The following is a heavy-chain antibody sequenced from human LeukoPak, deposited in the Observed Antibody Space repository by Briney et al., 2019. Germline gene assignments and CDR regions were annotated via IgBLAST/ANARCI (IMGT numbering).Heavy chain of an antibody. V-gene: IGHV4-39*01. CDR2: IYYSGST. Sequence: SETLSLTCTVSGGSISSSSYYWGWIRQPPGKGLEWIGSIYYSGSTYYNPSLKSRVTISADTSKNQFSLKLTSVTAADTAVYYCARSGAATILNFFDYWGHGTLVTVSS. CDR3: ARSGAATILNFFDY. J-gene: IGHJ4*01. CDR1: GGSISSSSYY. D-gene: IGHD6-25*01.